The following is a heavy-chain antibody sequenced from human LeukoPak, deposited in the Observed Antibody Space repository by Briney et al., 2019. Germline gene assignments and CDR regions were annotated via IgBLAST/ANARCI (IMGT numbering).Heavy chain of an antibody. D-gene: IGHD5-18*01. Sequence: SETLSLTCAVYGGSFSGYYWSWIRQPPGKGLEWIGEINHSGSTNYNPSLKSRVTISVDTSKNQFSLRLSSVTAADTAVYYCARGSGYSYSRAVRVKRDWYFELWGRGTLVTVSS. J-gene: IGHJ2*01. V-gene: IGHV4-34*01. CDR2: INHSGST. CDR1: GGSFSGYY. CDR3: ARGSGYSYSRAVRVKRDWYFEL.